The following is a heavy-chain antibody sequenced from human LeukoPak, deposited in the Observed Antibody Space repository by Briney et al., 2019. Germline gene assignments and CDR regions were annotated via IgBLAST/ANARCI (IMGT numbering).Heavy chain of an antibody. CDR3: ARSPITTVVTLRYYYYYMDV. D-gene: IGHD4-23*01. Sequence: SETLSLTCTVSGGSISSYYWSWIRQPAGKGLEWIGRIYTSGSTNYNPSLKSRVTISVDTSKNQFSLKLSSVTAADTAVYYCARSPITTVVTLRYYYYYMDVWGKGTTVTVSS. CDR1: GGSISSYY. CDR2: IYTSGST. J-gene: IGHJ6*03. V-gene: IGHV4-4*07.